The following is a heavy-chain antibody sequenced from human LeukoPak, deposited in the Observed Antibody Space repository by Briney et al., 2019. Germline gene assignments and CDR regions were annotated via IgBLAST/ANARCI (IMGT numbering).Heavy chain of an antibody. CDR3: AKGSGSSRPYYFDY. Sequence: GGSLRLSCAASGFTFSDYYMSWIRQAPGKGLEWVSYISSSGSTIYYADSVKGRFTISRDNAKNSLYLQMNGLRADDTAVYYCAKGSGSSRPYYFDYWGQGTLVTVSS. J-gene: IGHJ4*02. CDR1: GFTFSDYY. V-gene: IGHV3-11*01. D-gene: IGHD3-10*01. CDR2: ISSSGSTI.